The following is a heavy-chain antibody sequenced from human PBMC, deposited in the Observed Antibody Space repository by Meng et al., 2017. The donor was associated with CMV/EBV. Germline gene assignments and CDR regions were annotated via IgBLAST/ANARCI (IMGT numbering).Heavy chain of an antibody. J-gene: IGHJ4*02. D-gene: IGHD2-15*01. CDR3: ASSLTYPDY. CDR1: GGSFSGYY. V-gene: IGHV4-34*01. Sequence: QVQLAQWGAGLLKPSQTLSLICAVYGGSFSGYYWSWIRQPPGKGLEWIGEINHSGSTNYNPSLKSRVTISVDTSKNQFSLKLSSVTAADTAVYYCASSLTYPDYWGQGTLVTVSS. CDR2: INHSGST.